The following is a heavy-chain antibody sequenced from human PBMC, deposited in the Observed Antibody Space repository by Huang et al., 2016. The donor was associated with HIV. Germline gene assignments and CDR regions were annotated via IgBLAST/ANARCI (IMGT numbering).Heavy chain of an antibody. J-gene: IGHJ3*02. D-gene: IGHD3-10*01. CDR2: IFSNDEK. CDR1: GFSLSNARMG. V-gene: IGHV2-26*01. CDR3: ARLRFGELVGAFDI. Sequence: QVTLKESGPVLVKPTETLTLTFTVSGFSLSNARMGVSWIRQPPGKALEWLAYIFSNDEKSYSTSLKSRLTISKDTSKSQVVLTMTNMDPVDTATYYCARLRFGELVGAFDIWGQGTMVTVSS.